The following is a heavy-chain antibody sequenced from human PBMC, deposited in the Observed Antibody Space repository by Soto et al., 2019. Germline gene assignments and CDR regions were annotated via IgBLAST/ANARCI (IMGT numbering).Heavy chain of an antibody. Sequence: EVQLVESGGGLVKPGGSLRLSCAVSGITFTDAWMGWVRQAPGKGLEWIGRLKSRRAGGTSDYAAPVKGRFSISKDEAKNTLYLQMNSLKTEDTAVYHCTTDGGVRPYPFVWAWGQGTLVSVSS. CDR1: GITFTDAW. V-gene: IGHV3-15*01. CDR2: LKSRRAGGTS. D-gene: IGHD3-3*01. J-gene: IGHJ1*01. CDR3: TTDGGVRPYPFVWA.